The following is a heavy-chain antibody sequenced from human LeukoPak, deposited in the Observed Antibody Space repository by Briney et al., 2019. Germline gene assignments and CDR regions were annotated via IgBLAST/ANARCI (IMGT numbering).Heavy chain of an antibody. CDR2: ISSSGSTI. CDR3: AREGWGLSVADAFDI. Sequence: PGGSLRLSCGASGFTFSSYEMNWVRQAPGKGLEWVSYISSSGSTIYYADSVKGRLTISRDNAKNSLYLQMNSLRAEDTAVYYCAREGWGLSVADAFDIWGQGTMVTVSS. V-gene: IGHV3-48*03. CDR1: GFTFSSYE. D-gene: IGHD1-26*01. J-gene: IGHJ3*02.